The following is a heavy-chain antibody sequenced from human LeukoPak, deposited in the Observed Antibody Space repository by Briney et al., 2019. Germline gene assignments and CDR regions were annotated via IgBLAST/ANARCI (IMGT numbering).Heavy chain of an antibody. CDR2: ISCSGGNI. CDR3: AKGTVYGDYPFDY. D-gene: IGHD4-17*01. CDR1: GFTFSRYG. Sequence: GGTLRLSCAASGFTFSRYGMRWVRHSPGEGLEWVTDISCSGGNIYHTDSERGRFTIPRHISKNTLYLKINSVRSEDTAVYYFAKGTVYGDYPFDYWGQGTLVTVSS. V-gene: IGHV3-23*01. J-gene: IGHJ4*02.